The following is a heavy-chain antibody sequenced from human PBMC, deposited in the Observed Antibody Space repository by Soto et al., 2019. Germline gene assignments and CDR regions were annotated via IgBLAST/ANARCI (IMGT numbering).Heavy chain of an antibody. CDR2: ISGSGGST. J-gene: IGHJ4*02. CDR1: GFTFSSYA. CDR3: AKSQDPWDQDCGGDCYPDY. D-gene: IGHD2-21*02. Sequence: GGSLRLSCAASGFTFSSYAMSWVRQAPGKGLEWVSAISGSGGSTYYADSVKGRFTISRDNSKNTLYLQMNSLRAEDTAVYYCAKSQDPWDQDCGGDCYPDYWGQGTLVTVSS. V-gene: IGHV3-23*01.